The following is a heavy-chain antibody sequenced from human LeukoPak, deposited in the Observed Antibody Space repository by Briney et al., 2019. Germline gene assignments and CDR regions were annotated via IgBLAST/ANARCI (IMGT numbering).Heavy chain of an antibody. CDR3: ARVRQGYLQH. CDR2: IYYSGST. V-gene: IGHV4-59*12. J-gene: IGHJ1*01. Sequence: SETLSLTCAVSGGSISSYYWSWIRQPPGKGLEWIGYIYYSGSTDYNPSLKSRVTISVDTSKNQFSLKLSSVTPEDTAVYYCARVRQGYLQHWGQGTLVTVSS. CDR1: GGSISSYY.